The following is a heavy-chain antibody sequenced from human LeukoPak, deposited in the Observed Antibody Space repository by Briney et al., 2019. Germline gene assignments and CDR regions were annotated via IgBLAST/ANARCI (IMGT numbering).Heavy chain of an antibody. V-gene: IGHV3-23*01. Sequence: GGSLRLSCAASGFTFSSYAMSWVRQAPGKGLEWVSAISGSGASTYYADSVKGRFTISRDNSKNTLYVQMNSLRAEDTAVYYCARSQFGGVFDGFDIWGQGTMVTVSS. D-gene: IGHD3-16*01. CDR2: ISGSGAST. CDR1: GFTFSSYA. CDR3: ARSQFGGVFDGFDI. J-gene: IGHJ3*02.